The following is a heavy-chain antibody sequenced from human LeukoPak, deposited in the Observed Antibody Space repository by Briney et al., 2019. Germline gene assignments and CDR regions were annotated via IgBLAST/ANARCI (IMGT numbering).Heavy chain of an antibody. CDR3: ARSPSRVLPFDP. Sequence: SETLSLTCTVSGGSISSGGYYWSWIRQHPGKGLEWIGYIYYSGSTYYNPFLKSRVTISVDTSKNQFSLKLSSVTAADTAVYYCARSPSRVLPFDPWGQGTLVTVSS. D-gene: IGHD3-10*01. CDR2: IYYSGST. J-gene: IGHJ5*02. CDR1: GGSISSGGYY. V-gene: IGHV4-31*03.